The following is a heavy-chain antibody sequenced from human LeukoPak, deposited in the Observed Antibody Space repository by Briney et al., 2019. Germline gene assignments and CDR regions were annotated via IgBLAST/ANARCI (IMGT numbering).Heavy chain of an antibody. D-gene: IGHD3-10*01. J-gene: IGHJ6*02. CDR2: IYSGGST. CDR1: GSTVSSNY. V-gene: IGHV3-66*01. CDR3: ARVNGSGSYYAYYYGMDV. Sequence: PGGSLRLSCAASGSTVSSNYMSWVRQAPGKWLEWVSVIYSGGSTYYADSVKGRFTISRDNSKNTLYLQMNSLRAEDTAVYYCARVNGSGSYYAYYYGMDVWGQGTTVTVSS.